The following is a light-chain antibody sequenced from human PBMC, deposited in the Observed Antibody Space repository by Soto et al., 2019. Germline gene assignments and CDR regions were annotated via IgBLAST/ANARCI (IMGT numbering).Light chain of an antibody. Sequence: QAVVTQPPSVSGAPGQTVTISCTGSSSNIGAGYDVDWYQQLPGTAPKLLMSANANRPSGVPDRFSGSKSGTSASLAITGLRPEDEADYYCQSYDSTLTGFVVFGGGTKVTVL. CDR2: ANA. J-gene: IGLJ2*01. CDR3: QSYDSTLTGFVV. V-gene: IGLV1-40*01. CDR1: SSNIGAGYD.